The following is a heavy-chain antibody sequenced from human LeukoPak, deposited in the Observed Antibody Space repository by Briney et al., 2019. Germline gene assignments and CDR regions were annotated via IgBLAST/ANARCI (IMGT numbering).Heavy chain of an antibody. V-gene: IGHV4-39*01. Sequence: SETLSLTCTVSGGSISSSGYYWGWIRQPPGKGLEWIGSIYYSGSTYYNPSLKSRVTISVDTSKNQFSLKLSSVTAADTAVYYCGRGVPVVPPTHYYFDYGGQESLVPVPS. CDR2: IYYSGST. CDR3: GRGVPVVPPTHYYFDY. J-gene: IGHJ4*02. D-gene: IGHD2-2*01. CDR1: GGSISSSGYY.